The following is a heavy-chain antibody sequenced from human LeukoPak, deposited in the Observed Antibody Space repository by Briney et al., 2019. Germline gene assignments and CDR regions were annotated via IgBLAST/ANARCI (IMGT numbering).Heavy chain of an antibody. D-gene: IGHD6-19*01. J-gene: IGHJ4*02. Sequence: PSETLSLTCAVSGYSISSSNWWGWIRQPPGKGLEWIGLIYYSGSTYYSPSLKSRVTMSVDTSKNQFSLKLSSVTAVDTAVYYCARRSAVAAYFDYWGQGTLVTVSS. CDR2: IYYSGST. CDR3: ARRSAVAAYFDY. V-gene: IGHV4-28*01. CDR1: GYSISSSNW.